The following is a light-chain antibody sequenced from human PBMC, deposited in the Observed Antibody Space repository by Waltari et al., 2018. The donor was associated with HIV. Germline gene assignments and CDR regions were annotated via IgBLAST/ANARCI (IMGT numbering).Light chain of an antibody. CDR1: SSDVGSYNL. CDR2: EAS. J-gene: IGLJ3*02. Sequence: QSALTQPASVSGSPGQSITISCTGTSSDVGSYNLFPWYQYHPGNPPKLMIYEASKRPSGVSNRFSGSKSGNTASLTISGLQAEDEADYYCCSYAGSSTLVFGGGTKLTVL. CDR3: CSYAGSSTLV. V-gene: IGLV2-23*01.